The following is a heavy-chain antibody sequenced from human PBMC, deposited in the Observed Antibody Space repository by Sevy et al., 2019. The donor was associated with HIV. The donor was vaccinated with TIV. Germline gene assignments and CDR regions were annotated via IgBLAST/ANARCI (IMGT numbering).Heavy chain of an antibody. CDR1: GYTFTSYD. Sequence: ASVKVSCKASGYTFTSYDINWVRQATGQGLEWMGWMNPNSGNTGYAQKFQGRVTMTRNTSISTAYMELSSLRSEDTAVYYCAREGHLLFEIYGMDVWGQGTTVTVSS. CDR2: MNPNSGNT. D-gene: IGHD2-2*01. V-gene: IGHV1-8*01. CDR3: AREGHLLFEIYGMDV. J-gene: IGHJ6*02.